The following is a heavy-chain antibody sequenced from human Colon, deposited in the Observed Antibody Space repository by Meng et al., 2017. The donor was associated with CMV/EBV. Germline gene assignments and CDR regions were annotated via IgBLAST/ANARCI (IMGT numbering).Heavy chain of an antibody. CDR2: ISTYNGNT. Sequence: SGYTLSSYGISWVRQAPGQGLEWMGWISTYNGNTDYAQKFQGRVTMTTGTLTSTAYMELTSLKSDDTAVFYCARAREVGYSAYDYYDFWGQGTLVTVSS. J-gene: IGHJ4*02. CDR3: ARAREVGYSAYDYYDF. D-gene: IGHD5-12*01. CDR1: GYTLSSYG. V-gene: IGHV1-18*01.